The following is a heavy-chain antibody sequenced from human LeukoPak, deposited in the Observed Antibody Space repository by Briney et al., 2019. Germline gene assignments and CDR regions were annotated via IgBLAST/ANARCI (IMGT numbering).Heavy chain of an antibody. CDR1: GYTFTSYY. V-gene: IGHV1-2*02. D-gene: IGHD1-26*01. CDR2: INPNSGGT. Sequence: ASVKVSCKASGYTFTSYYMHWVRQAPGQGLEWMGWINPNSGGTNYAQKFQGRVTMTRDTSISTAYMELSRLRSDDTAVYYCARELGEAGANAFDIWGQGTMVTVSS. J-gene: IGHJ3*02. CDR3: ARELGEAGANAFDI.